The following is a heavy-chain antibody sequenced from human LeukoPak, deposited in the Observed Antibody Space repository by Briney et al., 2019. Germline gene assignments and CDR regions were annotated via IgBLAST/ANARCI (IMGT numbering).Heavy chain of an antibody. J-gene: IGHJ4*01. CDR2: ISGSGRNA. D-gene: IGHD3-22*01. CDR1: GFAFSSYT. V-gene: IGHV3-23*01. CDR3: VTSYYDSSSYHPDLDY. Sequence: PGGSLRLSCAASGFAFSSYTMNWVRQGPVKGLEWVATISGSGRNAYYADSVKGRFAISRDNSKNTLYLQMTSLRAEDTAVYYCVTSYYDSSSYHPDLDYWGHGALVTVSS.